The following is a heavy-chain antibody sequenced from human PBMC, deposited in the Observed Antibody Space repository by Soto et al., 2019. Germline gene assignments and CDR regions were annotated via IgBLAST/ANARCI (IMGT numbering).Heavy chain of an antibody. J-gene: IGHJ4*02. CDR3: AREKITGLFEY. Sequence: QVQLQQWGAGLLKPSETLSLTCAVYGGSFSGYYWTWIRQPPGTGLEWIGEINHRGSTNYNPSLKSRVTLSVDTSKNQFSLKLTSVTGADTAVYYCAREKITGLFEYWGQGTLVTGSS. V-gene: IGHV4-34*01. CDR1: GGSFSGYY. D-gene: IGHD2-8*02. CDR2: INHRGST.